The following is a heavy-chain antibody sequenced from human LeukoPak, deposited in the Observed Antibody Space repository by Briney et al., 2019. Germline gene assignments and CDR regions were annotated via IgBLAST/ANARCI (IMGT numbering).Heavy chain of an antibody. Sequence: GESLQISCKGSGYSFTSYWIGWVRQLPGKGLEWTGIIYPGDSDTRYSPSFQGQVTISAGKSISTAYLQWSSLKASDTAMYYCATTSYGDYYYYMDVWGKGTTVTVSS. V-gene: IGHV5-51*01. J-gene: IGHJ6*03. D-gene: IGHD4-17*01. CDR1: GYSFTSYW. CDR3: ATTSYGDYYYYMDV. CDR2: IYPGDSDT.